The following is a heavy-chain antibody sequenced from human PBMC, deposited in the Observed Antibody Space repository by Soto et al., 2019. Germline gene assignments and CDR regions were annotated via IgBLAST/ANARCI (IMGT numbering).Heavy chain of an antibody. CDR3: AKIGIGSYYGMDV. J-gene: IGHJ6*02. CDR2: IYYSGST. Sequence: TLSLTCTVSGGSISSYYWSWIRQPPGKGLEWIGYIYYSGSTNYNPSLKSRVTISVDTSKTQFSLKLSSVTAADTAVYYCAKIGIGSYYGMDVWGQGTTVTVSS. D-gene: IGHD3-10*01. V-gene: IGHV4-59*01. CDR1: GGSISSYY.